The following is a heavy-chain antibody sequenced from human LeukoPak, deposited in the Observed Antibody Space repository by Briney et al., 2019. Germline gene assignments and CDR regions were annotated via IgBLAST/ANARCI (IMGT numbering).Heavy chain of an antibody. D-gene: IGHD6-13*01. Sequence: SETLSLTCTVSGGFISSYYWSWIRQPPGKVLEWIGYIYYSGSTNYNPSLKSRVTISVDTSKNQFSLKLSSVTAADTAVYYCARVDSNNWYDSRGYFDYWGQGTLVTVSS. CDR1: GGFISSYY. CDR3: ARVDSNNWYDSRGYFDY. CDR2: IYYSGST. V-gene: IGHV4-59*01. J-gene: IGHJ4*02.